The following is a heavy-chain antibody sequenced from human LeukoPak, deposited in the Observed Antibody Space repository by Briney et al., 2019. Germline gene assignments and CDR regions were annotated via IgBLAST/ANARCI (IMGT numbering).Heavy chain of an antibody. CDR3: ATVRYYYDSSGSYNWFDP. D-gene: IGHD3-22*01. V-gene: IGHV1-24*01. Sequence: GASVKVSCKVSGYTLTELSMHWVRQAPGKGLEWMGGFDPEDGETIYAQKFQGRVTMTEDTSTDTAYMELSSLRSEDTAVYYCATVRYYYDSSGSYNWFDPWGQGTLVTVSS. CDR1: GYTLTELS. CDR2: FDPEDGET. J-gene: IGHJ5*02.